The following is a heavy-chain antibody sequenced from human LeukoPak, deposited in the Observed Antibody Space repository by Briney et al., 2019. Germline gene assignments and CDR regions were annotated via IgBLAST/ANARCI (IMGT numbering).Heavy chain of an antibody. D-gene: IGHD6-13*01. J-gene: IGHJ5*02. CDR3: AKGPAAGPGYDP. V-gene: IGHV3-23*01. Sequence: GGSLTLSCAASGCTFSSYAMSWVRQAQGQGLELVSAISGSCGSTSYADSVKGRFTITRDNSKNTLYLQMNSLTAEDTAVYYCAKGPAAGPGYDPWGKGTMVTVAS. CDR2: ISGSCGST. CDR1: GCTFSSYA.